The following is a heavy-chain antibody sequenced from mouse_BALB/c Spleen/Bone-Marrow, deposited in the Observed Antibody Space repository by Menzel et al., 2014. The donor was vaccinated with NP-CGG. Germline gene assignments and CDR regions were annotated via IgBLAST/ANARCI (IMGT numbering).Heavy chain of an antibody. V-gene: IGHV14-3*02. CDR1: GFNIKDTY. CDR3: APYYYGRWFAN. Sequence: EVKLMESGAELVKPGASVKLSCTASGFNIKDTYMHWVKQRPEQGLEWIGRIDPANGNIKYDPKFQGKATITADTSSNTAYLQLSSLTSEDTAVHYCAPYYYGRWFANWGQGTLVTVSA. D-gene: IGHD1-1*01. CDR2: IDPANGNI. J-gene: IGHJ3*01.